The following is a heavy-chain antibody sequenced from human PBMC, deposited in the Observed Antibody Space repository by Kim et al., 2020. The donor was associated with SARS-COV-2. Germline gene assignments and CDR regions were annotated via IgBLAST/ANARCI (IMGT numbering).Heavy chain of an antibody. V-gene: IGHV3-23*01. Sequence: GGSLRLSCAASGFTFSSYAMSWVRQAPGKGLEWVSAISGSGGSTYYADSVKGRFTISRDNSKNTLYLQMNSLRAEDTAVYYCAKGLRFLEWLLSIPEYYYYYYGMDVWGQGTTVTVSS. CDR3: AKGLRFLEWLLSIPEYYYYYYGMDV. CDR2: ISGSGGST. CDR1: GFTFSSYA. D-gene: IGHD3-3*01. J-gene: IGHJ6*02.